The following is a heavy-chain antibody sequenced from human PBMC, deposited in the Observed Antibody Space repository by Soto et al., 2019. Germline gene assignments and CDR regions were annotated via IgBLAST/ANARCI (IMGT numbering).Heavy chain of an antibody. J-gene: IGHJ4*02. CDR2: ISSTTNYI. CDR1: GFTFTSYS. CDR3: ARESEDLTSNFDY. Sequence: PGGSLRLSCATSGFTFTSYSMNWVRQAAGKGLEWVSAISSTTNYIYYGDSMKGRFTISRDNAKNSLYLEMNSLRAEDTAVYYCARESEDLTSNFDYWGQGTLVTVSS. V-gene: IGHV3-21*06.